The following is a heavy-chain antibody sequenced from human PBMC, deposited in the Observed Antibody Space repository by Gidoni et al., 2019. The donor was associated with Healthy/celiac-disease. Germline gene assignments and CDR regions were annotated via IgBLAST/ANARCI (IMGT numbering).Heavy chain of an antibody. CDR3: ATNRAAATGTRSTYYYYYYMDV. D-gene: IGHD6-13*01. J-gene: IGHJ6*03. V-gene: IGHV1-24*01. CDR1: GYTLTELS. CDR2: FDPEDGET. Sequence: QVQLVQSGAEVKKPGASVKVSCTVSGYTLTELSMPWVRQAPGKGLEWMGGFDPEDGETIYAQKFQGRVTMTEDTSTDTAYMELSSLRSEDTAVYYCATNRAAATGTRSTYYYYYYMDVWGKGTTVTVSS.